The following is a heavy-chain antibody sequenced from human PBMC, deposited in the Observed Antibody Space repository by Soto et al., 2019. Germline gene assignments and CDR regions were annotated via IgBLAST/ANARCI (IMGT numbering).Heavy chain of an antibody. Sequence: PSETLSLTCTVSGGSISSYYWTWIRQPSWKGLEWIGRIYTSGSTNYNPSLKSRVTMSVDTSKNQFSLKLSSVTDADTAVYYCARDLNSGQADYWGQGSQVTDSS. D-gene: IGHD1-7*01. CDR2: IYTSGST. CDR1: GGSISSYY. CDR3: ARDLNSGQADY. V-gene: IGHV4-4*07. J-gene: IGHJ4*02.